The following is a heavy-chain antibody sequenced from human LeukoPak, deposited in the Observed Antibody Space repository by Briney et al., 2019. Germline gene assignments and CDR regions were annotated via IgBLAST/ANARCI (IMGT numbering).Heavy chain of an antibody. CDR1: GLTFSSHA. CDR3: VKDHGYSTATHFDC. D-gene: IGHD6-13*01. J-gene: IGHJ4*02. V-gene: IGHV3-23*01. Sequence: PGGSLRLSCAASGLTFSSHAMSWVRQAPGKGLEWVSGISGSGGYTYYADSVKGRFTISRDNSKDTLYLQMTSLRAEDTAVYYCVKDHGYSTATHFDCWGQGTLVTVSS. CDR2: ISGSGGYT.